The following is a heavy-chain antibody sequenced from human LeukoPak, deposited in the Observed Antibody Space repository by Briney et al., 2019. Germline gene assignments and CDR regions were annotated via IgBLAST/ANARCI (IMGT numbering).Heavy chain of an antibody. CDR1: GYTFTGYY. CDR3: AREGGLGIEGSPANTLDY. CDR2: INPNSGGT. Sequence: ASVKVSCKASGYTFTGYYIHWVRQAPGQGLEWMGWINPNSGGTNYAQKFQGWVTMTRDTSISTAYMELSRLRSDDTAVYYCAREGGLGIEGSPANTLDYWGQGTLVTVSS. J-gene: IGHJ4*02. V-gene: IGHV1-2*04. D-gene: IGHD7-27*01.